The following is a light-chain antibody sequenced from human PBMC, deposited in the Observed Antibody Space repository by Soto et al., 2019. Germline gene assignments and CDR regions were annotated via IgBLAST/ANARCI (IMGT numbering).Light chain of an antibody. J-gene: IGLJ1*01. CDR1: SSDVGGYNY. CDR2: DVS. CDR3: CSFAGSYPYV. V-gene: IGLV2-11*01. Sequence: QSALTQPRSVSGSPGQSVTISCTGTSSDVGGYNYVSWYQQHPGKAPKLMIYDVSKRPSGVPDRFSGSKSGNTASLTISGLQVEGGADYYFCSFAGSYPYVFGTGTKVTVL.